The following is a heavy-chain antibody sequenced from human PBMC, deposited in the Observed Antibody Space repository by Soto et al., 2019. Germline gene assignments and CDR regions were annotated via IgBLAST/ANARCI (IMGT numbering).Heavy chain of an antibody. V-gene: IGHV1-46*01. CDR3: ARSGSYYDSIFYYVWVYCDVMDF. CDR1: GYTFTSYY. J-gene: IGHJ6*02. Sequence: ASVKVSCKASGYTFTSYYMHWVRQAPGQGLEWMGIINPSGGSTSYAQKFQGRVTMTRDTSTSTVYMELSSLRSEDTAVYYCARSGSYYDSIFYYVWVYCDVMDFWGQGTTVTGSS. CDR2: INPSGGST. D-gene: IGHD3-22*01.